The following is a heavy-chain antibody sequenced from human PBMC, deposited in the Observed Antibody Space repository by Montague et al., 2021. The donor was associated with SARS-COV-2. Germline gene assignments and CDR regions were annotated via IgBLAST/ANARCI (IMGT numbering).Heavy chain of an antibody. D-gene: IGHD3-3*01. V-gene: IGHV4-34*01. CDR3: ARGGLAGGNYDIWSFSYTSPLDY. CDR1: GGTFSAHS. Sequence: SETLSLTCAVYGGTFSAHSWSWVRQSPGKGLEWIGEINHRGSTTYMSSLKSRVTMSVDTSKNQFSLKLSPVTAADTAIEYCARGGLAGGNYDIWSFSYTSPLDYWGQGTLVTVSS. CDR2: INHRGST. J-gene: IGHJ4*02.